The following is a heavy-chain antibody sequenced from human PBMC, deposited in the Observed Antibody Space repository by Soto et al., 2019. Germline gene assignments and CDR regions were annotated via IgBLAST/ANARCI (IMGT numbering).Heavy chain of an antibody. D-gene: IGHD3-10*01. Sequence: GGSLRLSCAASGFTFSSYAMSWVRQAPGKGLEWVSAISGSGGSTYYADSVKGRFTISRDNSKNTLYLQMNSLRAEDTAVYYCAKDLRGGYGSGKREDYWGQGTLVTVSS. J-gene: IGHJ4*02. CDR1: GFTFSSYA. CDR2: ISGSGGST. CDR3: AKDLRGGYGSGKREDY. V-gene: IGHV3-23*01.